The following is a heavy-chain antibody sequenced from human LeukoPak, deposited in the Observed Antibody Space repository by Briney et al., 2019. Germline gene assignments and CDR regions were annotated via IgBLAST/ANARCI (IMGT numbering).Heavy chain of an antibody. V-gene: IGHV4-30-4*01. CDR3: ARGGGYCSSTSCFYFDY. D-gene: IGHD2-2*01. CDR2: IYYSGST. J-gene: IGHJ4*02. CDR1: GGSISSGDYY. Sequence: SQTLSLTCTVSGGSISSGDYYWSWIRRPPGKGLEWIGYIYYSGSTYYNPSLKSRVTISVDTSKNQFSLKLSSVTAADTAVYYCARGGGYCSSTSCFYFDYWGQGTLVTVSS.